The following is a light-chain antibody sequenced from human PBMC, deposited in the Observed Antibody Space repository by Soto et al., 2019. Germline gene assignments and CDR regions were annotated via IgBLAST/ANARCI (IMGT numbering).Light chain of an antibody. J-gene: IGLJ2*01. CDR2: EDN. V-gene: IGLV1-51*02. CDR1: SSNIGNNY. CDR3: ATWDSSLRVVV. Sequence: QSVLTQPPSVSAAPGQKVTISCSGSSSNIGNNYVSWYQQPPGTAPNLLIYEDNRRRSGIPDRFSGSKSGTSATLGITGLQTGDEADYYCATWDSSLRVVVFGGGTQLTVL.